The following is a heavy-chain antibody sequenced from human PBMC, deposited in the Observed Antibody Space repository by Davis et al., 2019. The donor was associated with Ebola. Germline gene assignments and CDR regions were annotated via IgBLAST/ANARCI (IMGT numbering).Heavy chain of an antibody. V-gene: IGHV4-59*01. CDR1: GGSISSYY. Sequence: GSLRLSCTVSGGSISSYYWSWIRQPPGKGLEWIGYIYYSGSTNYNPSLKSRVTISVDTSKNQFSLKLSSVTAADTAVYYCARITMVRGVIAYYYYGMDVWGQGTTVTVSS. D-gene: IGHD3-10*01. J-gene: IGHJ6*02. CDR2: IYYSGST. CDR3: ARITMVRGVIAYYYYGMDV.